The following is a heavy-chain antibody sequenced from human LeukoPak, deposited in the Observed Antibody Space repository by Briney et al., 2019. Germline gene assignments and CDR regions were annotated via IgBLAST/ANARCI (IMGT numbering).Heavy chain of an antibody. CDR3: AKRGRYSSGPYYFDY. D-gene: IGHD6-19*01. CDR1: GYTFTSYG. Sequence: ASVTVSCTASGYTFTSYGISWVRQAPGQGLEWMGWIGAYNGNTNYAQKLQGRVTMTTDTSTSTAYMELRSLRSDDTAVYYCAKRGRYSSGPYYFDYWGQGTLVTVSS. J-gene: IGHJ4*02. CDR2: IGAYNGNT. V-gene: IGHV1-18*01.